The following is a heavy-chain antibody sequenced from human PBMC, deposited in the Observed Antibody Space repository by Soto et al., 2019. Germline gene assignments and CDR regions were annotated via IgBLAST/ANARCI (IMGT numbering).Heavy chain of an antibody. V-gene: IGHV3-21*01. CDR2: ISSTTNYI. Sequence: GGSLRLSCAASGFTFTRYSMNWVRQAPGKGLEWVSSISSTTNYIYYADSMKGRFTVSRDNAKNSVYLEMNSLSAEDTAVYYCARESEDLTSNFDYRGQGNLVPVS. CDR3: ARESEDLTSNFDY. CDR1: GFTFTRYS. J-gene: IGHJ4*02.